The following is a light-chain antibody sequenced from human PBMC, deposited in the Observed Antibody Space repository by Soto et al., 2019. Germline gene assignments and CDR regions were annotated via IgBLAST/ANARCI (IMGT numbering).Light chain of an antibody. CDR2: RNN. V-gene: IGLV1-44*01. J-gene: IGLJ1*01. Sequence: VLTQPPSASGTPGQRVTISCSGSNSNIGRNTVNWYQQLPGTAPKLLIYRNNQRPSGVPDRFSGSKSGTSASLAISGLQSDDESDYYCASWDDGLTGYVFGTGTKVTVL. CDR1: NSNIGRNT. CDR3: ASWDDGLTGYV.